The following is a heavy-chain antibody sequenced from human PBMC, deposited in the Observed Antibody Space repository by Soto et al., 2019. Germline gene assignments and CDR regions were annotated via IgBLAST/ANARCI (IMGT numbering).Heavy chain of an antibody. V-gene: IGHV3-23*01. D-gene: IGHD1-20*01. Sequence: GGSLRLSCAASGFTFSSYAMSWVRQAPGKGLEWVSAISGSGGSTYHADSVKGRFTISRDNSKSTLYLQMNSLRAEDTAVYYCAKTRITGPEYYFDYWGQGTLVTVSS. CDR2: ISGSGGST. CDR3: AKTRITGPEYYFDY. J-gene: IGHJ4*02. CDR1: GFTFSSYA.